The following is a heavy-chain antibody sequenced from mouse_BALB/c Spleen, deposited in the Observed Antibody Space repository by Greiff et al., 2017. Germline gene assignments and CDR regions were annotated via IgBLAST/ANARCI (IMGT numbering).Heavy chain of an antibody. CDR1: GYAFSSYW. J-gene: IGHJ2*01. V-gene: IGHV1-80*01. Sequence: VKLVESGAELVRPGSSVKISCKASGYAFSSYWMNWVKQRPGQGLEWIGQIYPGDGDTNYNGKFKGKATLTADKSSSTAYMQLSSLTSEDSAVYFCAVYDGYYFDYWGQGTTLTVSS. D-gene: IGHD2-3*01. CDR2: IYPGDGDT. CDR3: AVYDGYYFDY.